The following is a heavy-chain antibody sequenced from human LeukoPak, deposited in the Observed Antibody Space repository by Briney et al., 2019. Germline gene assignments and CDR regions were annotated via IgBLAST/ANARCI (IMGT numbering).Heavy chain of an antibody. V-gene: IGHV4-34*12. D-gene: IGHD6-13*01. CDR3: ARRSAAAGNFDS. J-gene: IGHJ4*02. Sequence: SETLSLTCVVYGGSFSGYYWSWIRQPPGKGLEWIWEIIHSGSTNYNPYLKSRLTISLDTSKNQFSLILSSVTSADTAVYYCARRSAAAGNFDSWGQGTLVTVSS. CDR2: IIHSGST. CDR1: GGSFSGYY.